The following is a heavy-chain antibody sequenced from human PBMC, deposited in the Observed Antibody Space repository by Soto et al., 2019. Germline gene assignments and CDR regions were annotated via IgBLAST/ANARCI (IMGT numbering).Heavy chain of an antibody. D-gene: IGHD3-9*01. CDR1: GFNFSSYS. J-gene: IGHJ6*02. Sequence: TVEPLRHSYAASGFNFSSYSMNWVRQTPGKGLEWVSSISSSSSYIYYADSVKGRFTISRDNAKNSLYLQMNSLRAEDTAVYYCARDLTKSDVWGQGTTVTVFS. CDR3: ARDLTKSDV. CDR2: ISSSSSYI. V-gene: IGHV3-21*01.